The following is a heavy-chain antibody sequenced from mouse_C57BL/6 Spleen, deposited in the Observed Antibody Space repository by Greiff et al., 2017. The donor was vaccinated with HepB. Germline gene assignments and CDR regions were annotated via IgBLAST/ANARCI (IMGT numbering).Heavy chain of an antibody. CDR2: IHPNSGST. D-gene: IGHD1-1*01. CDR1: GYTFTSYW. V-gene: IGHV1-64*01. J-gene: IGHJ2*01. Sequence: QVQLQQPGAELVKPGASVKLSCKASGYTFTSYWMHWVKQRPGQGLEWIGRIHPNSGSTNYNEKFKSKATLTVDKSSSTAYMQLSSLTSEDSAVYYCARGRYYYVSSYPYFDYWGQGTTLTVSS. CDR3: ARGRYYYVSSYPYFDY.